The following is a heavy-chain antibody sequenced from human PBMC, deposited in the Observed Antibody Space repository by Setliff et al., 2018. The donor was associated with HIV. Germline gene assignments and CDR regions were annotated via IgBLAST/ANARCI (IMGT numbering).Heavy chain of an antibody. V-gene: IGHV4-39*07. J-gene: IGHJ4*02. CDR2: IYYSGST. D-gene: IGHD1-26*01. CDR3: ASGGHRLHDY. CDR1: GGSISSSSNY. Sequence: SETLSLTCTVSGGSISSSSNYWGWIRQAPGKGLEWIGNIYYSGSTYYKSSLKSRLIISLDTSKNQFSLNLRSVTAADTAVYFCASGGHRLHDYWGQGTLVTVSS.